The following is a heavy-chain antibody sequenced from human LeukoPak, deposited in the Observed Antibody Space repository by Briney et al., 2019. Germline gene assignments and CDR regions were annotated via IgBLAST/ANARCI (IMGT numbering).Heavy chain of an antibody. CDR1: GYTLTELS. J-gene: IGHJ4*02. D-gene: IGHD2-2*01. CDR3: AKGPSKFTTSGYFDY. CDR2: FDPEDGET. V-gene: IGHV1-24*01. Sequence: ASVKVSCKVSGYTLTELSMHWVRQAPGKGLEWMGGFDPEDGETIYAQKFQGRVTMTEDTSTDTAYMELSSLRAEDTAVYYCAKGPSKFTTSGYFDYWGQGTLVTVSS.